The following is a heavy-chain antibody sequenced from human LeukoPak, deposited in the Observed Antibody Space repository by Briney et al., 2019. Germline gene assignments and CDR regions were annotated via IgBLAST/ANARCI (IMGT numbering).Heavy chain of an antibody. D-gene: IGHD3-3*01. V-gene: IGHV3-23*01. CDR1: GFTFSNYA. J-gene: IGHJ4*02. Sequence: GGSLRLSCTASGFTFSNYAMSWVRQAPGKGLEWVSSISGSGFSTYYADSVKGRFTISRDNSKKTLYLQMNSLRADDTAVYYCARGRSSCPYFFDYWGQGTLVTVSS. CDR2: ISGSGFST. CDR3: ARGRSSCPYFFDY.